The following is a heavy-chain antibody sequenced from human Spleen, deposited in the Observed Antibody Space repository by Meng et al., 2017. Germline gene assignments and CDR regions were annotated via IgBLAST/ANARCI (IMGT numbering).Heavy chain of an antibody. CDR3: ARRDRYYYYYYGMDV. CDR2: INPSGSGT. V-gene: IGHV1-46*02. CDR1: GYTFDSYY. J-gene: IGHJ6*02. Sequence: ASVKVSCKASGYTFDSYYMHWVRQAPGQGLEWVGIINPSGSGTSYAQKFQGRVTMTRDTSTSTVYVQLSSLTTEDTAIYYCARRDRYYYYYYGMDVWGQGTTVTVSS. D-gene: IGHD3-22*01.